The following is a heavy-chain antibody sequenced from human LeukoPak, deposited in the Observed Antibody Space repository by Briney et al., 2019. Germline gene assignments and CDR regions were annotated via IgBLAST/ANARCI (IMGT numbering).Heavy chain of an antibody. J-gene: IGHJ3*02. CDR3: SIYQSYQDTSGYYWCALDN. Sequence: SVKVSVKASGCTDRRYLISWVRQAPGQGLEWMGGIIPIFGTPNYAQKFQGRVTITADESTSTAYRELSNLKSEQAADYYFSIYQSYQDTSGYYWCALDNWGQGTMVTVSS. V-gene: IGHV1-69*13. CDR2: IIPIFGTP. CDR1: GCTDRRYL. D-gene: IGHD3-22*01.